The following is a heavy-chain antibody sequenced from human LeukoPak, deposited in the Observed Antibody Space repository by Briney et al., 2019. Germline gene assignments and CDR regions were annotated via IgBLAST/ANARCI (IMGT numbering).Heavy chain of an antibody. CDR2: ISSSGSTI. Sequence: GGSLRLSCAASGFTFSDYYMSWIRQAPGKGLEWVSYISSSGSTIYYADSVKGRFTISRDNAKNSLYLQMNSLRAEDTAVYYCTTDFRAGRLRLGELDIDYWGQGTLVTVSS. V-gene: IGHV3-11*04. D-gene: IGHD3-16*01. CDR3: TTDFRAGRLRLGELDIDY. CDR1: GFTFSDYY. J-gene: IGHJ4*02.